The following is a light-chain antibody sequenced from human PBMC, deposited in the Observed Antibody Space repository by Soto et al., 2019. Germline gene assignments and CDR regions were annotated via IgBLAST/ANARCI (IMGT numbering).Light chain of an antibody. CDR1: QSISSW. CDR2: KAS. CDR3: QHYNTYPWT. V-gene: IGKV1-5*03. J-gene: IGKJ1*01. Sequence: DIQITQSPSTLSASVVDRVTVTCRASQSISSWLAWYQQKAGKDPKLLIYKASALESGVPSRFSGSGSGTEFTLTISSLESEDFATYYCQHYNTYPWTFGQGTKVDIK.